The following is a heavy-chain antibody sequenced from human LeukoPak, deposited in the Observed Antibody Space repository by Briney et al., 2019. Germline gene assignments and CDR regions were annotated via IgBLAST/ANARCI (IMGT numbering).Heavy chain of an antibody. Sequence: SETLSLTCTVSGGSISSRSYYWGWIRQPPGKGLEWIGSIYHSGSTDYNPSLKSRVTISVDTSKNQFSLKLRSVTAADTAVYFCASQQQLVLLDWFDPWGQGTLVTVSS. V-gene: IGHV4-39*07. CDR1: GGSISSRSYY. CDR3: ASQQQLVLLDWFDP. J-gene: IGHJ5*02. CDR2: IYHSGST. D-gene: IGHD1-1*01.